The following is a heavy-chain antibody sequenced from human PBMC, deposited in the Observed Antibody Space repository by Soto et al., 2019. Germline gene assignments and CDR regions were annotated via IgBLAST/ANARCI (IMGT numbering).Heavy chain of an antibody. J-gene: IGHJ6*02. V-gene: IGHV3-48*02. CDR3: ARGYYDSSGRYYYYGMDV. CDR1: GFTFSSYS. CDR2: ISSSSSTI. Sequence: GSLRLSCAASGFTFSSYSMNWVRQAPGKGLEWVSYISSSSSTIYYADSGKGRFTISRDNAKNSLYLQMNSMRDEDTAVYYCARGYYDSSGRYYYYGMDVWGQGTTVTVSS. D-gene: IGHD3-22*01.